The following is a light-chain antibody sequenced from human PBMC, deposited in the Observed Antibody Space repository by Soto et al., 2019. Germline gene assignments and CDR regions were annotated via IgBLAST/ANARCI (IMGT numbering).Light chain of an antibody. Sequence: DIQMTQSPSTLSASVGDRVTITCRASQSISYWLAWYQQKPGKAPNLLIYKASNLESGVPSRFNGSGSGTDFTLTISSLQPEDFATYYCKQYGSLTPITVGQGRRLGSK. CDR2: KAS. J-gene: IGKJ5*01. CDR3: KQYGSLTPIT. V-gene: IGKV1-5*03. CDR1: QSISYW.